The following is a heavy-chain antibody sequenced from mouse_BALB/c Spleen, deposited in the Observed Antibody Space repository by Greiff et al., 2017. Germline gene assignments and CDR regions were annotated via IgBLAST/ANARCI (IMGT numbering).Heavy chain of an antibody. D-gene: IGHD2-1*01. Sequence: EVQVVESGGGLVQPGGSRKLSCAASGFTFSSFGMHWVRQAPEKGLEWVAYISSGSSTIYYADTVKGRFTISRDNPKNTLFLQMTSLRSEDTAMYYCARGIYYGTPYAMDYWGQGTSVTVSS. V-gene: IGHV5-17*02. CDR2: ISSGSSTI. CDR3: ARGIYYGTPYAMDY. J-gene: IGHJ4*01. CDR1: GFTFSSFG.